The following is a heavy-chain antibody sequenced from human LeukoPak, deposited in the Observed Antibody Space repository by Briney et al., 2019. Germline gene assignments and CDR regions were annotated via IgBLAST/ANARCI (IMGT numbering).Heavy chain of an antibody. Sequence: GGSLRLSCEASGFTFSSFSMIWVRQAPGKGLEWVSSTSSSSAYTFYAESGKGRFTISRDNAKNTLYLQMNSLRAEDTAVYYCARDAVDTANAVWGQGTTVTVSS. CDR2: TSSSSAYT. CDR3: ARDAVDTANAV. CDR1: GFTFSSFS. D-gene: IGHD5-18*01. V-gene: IGHV3-21*01. J-gene: IGHJ6*02.